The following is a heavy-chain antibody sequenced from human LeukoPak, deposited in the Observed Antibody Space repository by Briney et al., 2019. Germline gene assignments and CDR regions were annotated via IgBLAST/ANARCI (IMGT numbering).Heavy chain of an antibody. CDR2: INPNSGNT. D-gene: IGHD1-1*01. Sequence: EASVKVSCKASGYTFTGYYMHWVRQAPGQGLEWMGWINPNSGNTNYAQKFQGRVTMTRDTSINTAYMDLSSLRSDDTAVYYCTTHRGTTYYMDVWGKGTTVTISS. V-gene: IGHV1-2*02. J-gene: IGHJ6*03. CDR3: TTHRGTTYYMDV. CDR1: GYTFTGYY.